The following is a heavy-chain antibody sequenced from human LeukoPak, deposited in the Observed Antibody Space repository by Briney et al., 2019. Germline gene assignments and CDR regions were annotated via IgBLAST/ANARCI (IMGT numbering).Heavy chain of an antibody. D-gene: IGHD3-22*01. Sequence: GGSLRLSCAASGFVFDDYSMHWVRQTPGKGLEWISAINWDGSGTYYAESLKGRFTISRDNGDSTLYLQMNNLRTDDTALYYCASEGGYKGPSDYWGRGTPVTVSS. CDR1: GFVFDDYS. CDR3: ASEGGYKGPSDY. V-gene: IGHV3-43*01. J-gene: IGHJ4*02. CDR2: INWDGSGT.